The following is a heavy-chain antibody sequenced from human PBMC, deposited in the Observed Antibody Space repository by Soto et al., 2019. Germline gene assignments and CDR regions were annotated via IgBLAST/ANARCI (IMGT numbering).Heavy chain of an antibody. CDR1: GGSFTGYY. CDR3: TRGQEGVVATH. J-gene: IGHJ4*02. Sequence: QVQLQQWGAGLLKPSETLSLTCAVNGGSFTGYYWSWVRQPPGKGLEWIGEVKDGGVTNYSPSLRSRVTISSDAPKKQFSLKVTSVTAADTAVYYCTRGQEGVVATHWEQGTLVTVSS. CDR2: VKDGGVT. V-gene: IGHV4-34*01. D-gene: IGHD5-12*01.